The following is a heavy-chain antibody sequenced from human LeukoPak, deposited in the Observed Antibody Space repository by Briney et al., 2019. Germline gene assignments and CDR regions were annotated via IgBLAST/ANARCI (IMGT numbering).Heavy chain of an antibody. V-gene: IGHV1-69*01. D-gene: IGHD6-13*01. J-gene: IGHJ5*02. CDR1: GGTFSSYA. CDR2: IIPIFGTA. Sequence: SVKVSCKASGGTFSSYAISWVRQAPGQGLEWMGGIIPIFGTANYAQKFQGRVTITADESTSTAYMELSSLRPEDTAVYYCASHSSSWLGERYWFDPWGQGTLVTVSS. CDR3: ASHSSSWLGERYWFDP.